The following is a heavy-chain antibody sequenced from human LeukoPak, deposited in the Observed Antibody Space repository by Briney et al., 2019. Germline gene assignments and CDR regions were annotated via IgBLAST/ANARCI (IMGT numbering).Heavy chain of an antibody. CDR1: RFTFSYFA. J-gene: IGHJ4*02. CDR3: AKDPHSSSWYYFDS. V-gene: IGHV3-30*18. CDR2: LSDDGSNK. Sequence: PGGSLRLSCAASRFTFSYFAMHWVRQAPDKGLEWVAVLSDDGSNKFYADSVKGRYTISRDNSKNTLYLQMNSLRAEDTAFYYCAKDPHSSSWYYFDSWGQGTLVTVSS. D-gene: IGHD6-13*01.